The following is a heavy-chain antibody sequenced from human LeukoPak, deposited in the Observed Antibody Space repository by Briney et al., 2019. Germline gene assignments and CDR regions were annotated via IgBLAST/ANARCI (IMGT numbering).Heavy chain of an antibody. CDR3: AREGAGPSFDS. J-gene: IGHJ4*02. V-gene: IGHV4-30-4*01. Sequence: SQTLSLTCTVSGGSISSSDYYWSWIRQPPGKGLEWIGYMHYSGSTYYNPSLKSRVTISVDTSKKQISLKLSSVTAEDTAVYHCAREGAGPSFDSWGQGTLVIVSS. CDR2: MHYSGST. CDR1: GGSISSSDYY.